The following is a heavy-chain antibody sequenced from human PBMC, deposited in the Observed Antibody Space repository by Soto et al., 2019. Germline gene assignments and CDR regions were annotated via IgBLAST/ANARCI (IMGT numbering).Heavy chain of an antibody. J-gene: IGHJ6*02. Sequence: VTLRESGPELVKPTETLTLTCTVSGFAMNKVELGVSWIRQAPGKAPEWLAHIFSNEEKFYTPSLKSRSHIYRDSSKGQVVLSMTNMDPVDTGTYFCARAGLRSDYGTDWFGLDVWGPGATVTVSS. CDR2: IFSNEEK. D-gene: IGHD3-9*01. CDR1: GFAMNKVELG. CDR3: ARAGLRSDYGTDWFGLDV. V-gene: IGHV2-26*01.